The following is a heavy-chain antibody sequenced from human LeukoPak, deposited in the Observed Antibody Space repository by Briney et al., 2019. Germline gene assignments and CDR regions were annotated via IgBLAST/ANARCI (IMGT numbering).Heavy chain of an antibody. CDR2: INPNSGGT. J-gene: IGHJ4*02. D-gene: IGHD1-26*01. Sequence: GASVKVSCKASGYTFTGYYMHWVRQAPGQGLEWMGWINPNSGGTNYAKKFQGRVTMTRDTSISTAYMELSRLRSDDTAVYYCARGHYDRPSGSYDYWGQGTLVTVSS. V-gene: IGHV1-2*02. CDR3: ARGHYDRPSGSYDY. CDR1: GYTFTGYY.